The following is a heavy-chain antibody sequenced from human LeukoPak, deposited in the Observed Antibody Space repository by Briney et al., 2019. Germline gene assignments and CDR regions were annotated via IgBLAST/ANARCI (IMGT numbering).Heavy chain of an antibody. Sequence: ASVKVSCKASGYTFTGYYMHWVRQAPGPGLEWMGWINPNSGGTNYAQKFQGRVTMTRDTSISTAYMELSRLRSDDTALYYRARDWFRNSSGCYHDWFDPWGQGTLVTVSS. J-gene: IGHJ5*02. CDR3: ARDWFRNSSGCYHDWFDP. CDR2: INPNSGGT. V-gene: IGHV1-2*02. D-gene: IGHD3-22*01. CDR1: GYTFTGYY.